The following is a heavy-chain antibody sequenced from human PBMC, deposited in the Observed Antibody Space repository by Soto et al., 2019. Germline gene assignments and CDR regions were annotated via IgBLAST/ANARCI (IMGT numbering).Heavy chain of an antibody. CDR2: IYYSGST. CDR1: GGSISSSSYY. J-gene: IGHJ5*02. D-gene: IGHD6-13*01. V-gene: IGHV4-39*01. CDR3: ASSDSSSWFLAVYNWFDP. Sequence: QLQLQESGPGLVKPSETLSLTCTVSGGSISSSSYYWGWIRQPPGKGLEWIGSIYYSGSTYYNPSLKSRVTISVDTSKNQFSLKLSSVTAADTAVYYCASSDSSSWFLAVYNWFDPWGQGTLVTVSS.